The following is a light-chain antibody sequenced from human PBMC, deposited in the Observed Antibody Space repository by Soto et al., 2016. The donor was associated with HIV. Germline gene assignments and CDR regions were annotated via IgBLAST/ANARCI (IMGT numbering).Light chain of an antibody. Sequence: DIQMTQSPSTLSASVGDRVTITCRASQSINSWLAWYQQKAGKAPKLLIYKASSLESGVPSRFSGSGSGTEFTLTISSLQPDDFATYYCQQYNTYRYTFGQGTKVEIK. J-gene: IGKJ2*01. CDR3: QQYNTYRYT. CDR2: KAS. V-gene: IGKV1-5*03. CDR1: QSINSW.